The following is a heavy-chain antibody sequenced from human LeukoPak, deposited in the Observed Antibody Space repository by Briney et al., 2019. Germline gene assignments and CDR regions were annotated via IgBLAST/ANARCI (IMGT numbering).Heavy chain of an antibody. CDR2: INPNSGGT. CDR1: GGTFSSYA. Sequence: ASVKVSCKASGGTFSSYAISWVRQAPGQGLEWMGWINPNSGGTNYAQKFQGWVTMTRDTSISTAYMELSRLRSDDTAVYYCARVTGYGDYKGAFDIWGQGTMVTVSS. D-gene: IGHD4-17*01. CDR3: ARVTGYGDYKGAFDI. V-gene: IGHV1-2*04. J-gene: IGHJ3*02.